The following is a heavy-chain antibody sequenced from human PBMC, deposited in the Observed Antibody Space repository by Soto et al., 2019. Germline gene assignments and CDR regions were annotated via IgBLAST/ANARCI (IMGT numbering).Heavy chain of an antibody. D-gene: IGHD3-10*01. Sequence: EVQLVDSGGRLIQPGGSLRLSCAASGFSVRSSHMIRVRQAPGKRLEWVSVIYSGGATYYAVSVKGRFTISRDRSKNTVYLEMDGLRTKDTAVYHCAKLGPYGSESYSFRYNWIDPWGQGTLVTVSS. V-gene: IGHV3-53*01. J-gene: IGHJ5*02. CDR2: IYSGGAT. CDR3: AKLGPYGSESYSFRYNWIDP. CDR1: GFSVRSSH.